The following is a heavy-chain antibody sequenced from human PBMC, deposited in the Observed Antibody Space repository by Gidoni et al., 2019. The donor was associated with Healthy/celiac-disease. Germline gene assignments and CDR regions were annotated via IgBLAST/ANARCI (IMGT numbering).Heavy chain of an antibody. CDR2: ISSISSNI. Sequence: EVQLVESGGRLVQPGGSLRPSCAASGFTFSSYSSTWGRQAPGKGLECVSYISSISSNIYYADSLKGRFTISRDNAKNSVYLEMNSLRAEDTAVYYCARDPYYYDSSGIDYWGQGTLVTVSS. J-gene: IGHJ4*02. D-gene: IGHD3-22*01. CDR1: GFTFSSYS. V-gene: IGHV3-48*04. CDR3: ARDPYYYDSSGIDY.